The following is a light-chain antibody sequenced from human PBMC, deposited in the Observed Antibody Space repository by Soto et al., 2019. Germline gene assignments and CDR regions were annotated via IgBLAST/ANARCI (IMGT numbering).Light chain of an antibody. Sequence: EFVLTQSPGTLSLSPGERATLSCRASQSISSSFLAWYQQKPGQAPRLLIYGASSRGTGIPDRFSGSGSGTDFTLTISRLEPEDFAVYYCQQYTKWPLTFGGGTKVEIK. CDR1: QSISSSF. CDR3: QQYTKWPLT. V-gene: IGKV3-20*01. CDR2: GAS. J-gene: IGKJ4*01.